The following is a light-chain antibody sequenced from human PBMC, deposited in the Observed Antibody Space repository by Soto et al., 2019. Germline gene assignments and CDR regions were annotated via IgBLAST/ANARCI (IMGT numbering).Light chain of an antibody. V-gene: IGKV1-5*03. Sequence: TQSPATLSLSPGERATLSCRASQSVSSYFAWYQQKPGKAPKLLIYKASSLESGVPSRFSGSGSGTEFTLTISSLQPDDFATYYCQQYNSYRYTFGQGTKLEIK. CDR3: QQYNSYRYT. CDR2: KAS. J-gene: IGKJ2*01. CDR1: QSVSSY.